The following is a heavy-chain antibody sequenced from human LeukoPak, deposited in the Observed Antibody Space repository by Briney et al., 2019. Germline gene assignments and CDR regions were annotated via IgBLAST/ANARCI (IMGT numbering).Heavy chain of an antibody. Sequence: ASVKVSCKTSGYTFTSYYMHWVRQAPGQGLEWMGIINPSGGSTSYAQKFQGRVTMTRDTSTSTVYMELSSLRSEDTAVYYCARGDYDFWSGYYTGNWFDPWGQGTLVTFSS. CDR2: INPSGGST. V-gene: IGHV1-46*03. CDR1: GYTFTSYY. J-gene: IGHJ5*02. CDR3: ARGDYDFWSGYYTGNWFDP. D-gene: IGHD3-3*01.